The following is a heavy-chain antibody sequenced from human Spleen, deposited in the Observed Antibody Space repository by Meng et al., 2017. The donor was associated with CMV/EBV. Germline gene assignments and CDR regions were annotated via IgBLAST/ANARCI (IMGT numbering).Heavy chain of an antibody. Sequence: QGQLVTPGAELRKPGASVKVSCKASGGTFSSYAISWVRQAPGQGLEWMGGIIPIFGTANYAQKFQGRVTITADESTSTAYMELSSLRSEDTAVYYCARESGSYPGPWGQGTLVTVSS. CDR3: ARESGSYPGP. J-gene: IGHJ5*02. CDR1: GGTFSSYA. V-gene: IGHV1-69*13. D-gene: IGHD1-26*01. CDR2: IIPIFGTA.